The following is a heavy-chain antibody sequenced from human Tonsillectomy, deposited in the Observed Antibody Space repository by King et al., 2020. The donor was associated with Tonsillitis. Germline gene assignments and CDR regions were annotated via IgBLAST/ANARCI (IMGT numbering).Heavy chain of an antibody. CDR2: INHSGST. V-gene: IGHV4-34*01. D-gene: IGHD6-13*01. CDR1: GGSFSGYY. J-gene: IGHJ5*02. CDR3: AGGARYSSTRGWFDP. Sequence: VQLQQWGAGLLKPSETLSLTCAVYGGSFSGYYWSWIRQPPGKGLEWIGEINHSGSTNYNPSLKSRVTVSVDTSKNHFSLKLSSVTAADTAVYYCAGGARYSSTRGWFDPWGQGTLVTVSS.